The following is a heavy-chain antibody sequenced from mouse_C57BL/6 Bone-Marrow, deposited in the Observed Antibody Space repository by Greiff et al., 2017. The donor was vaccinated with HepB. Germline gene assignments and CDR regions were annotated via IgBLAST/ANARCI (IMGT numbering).Heavy chain of an antibody. CDR3: ARSYYYGSSWFAY. J-gene: IGHJ3*01. CDR2: IYPGDGDT. D-gene: IGHD1-1*01. CDR1: GYAFSSSW. V-gene: IGHV1-82*01. Sequence: VMLVESGPELVKPGASVKISCKASGYAFSSSWMNWVKQRPGKGLEWIGRIYPGDGDTNYNGKFKGKATLTADKSSSTAYMQLSSLTSEDSAVYFCARSYYYGSSWFAYWGQGTLVTVSA.